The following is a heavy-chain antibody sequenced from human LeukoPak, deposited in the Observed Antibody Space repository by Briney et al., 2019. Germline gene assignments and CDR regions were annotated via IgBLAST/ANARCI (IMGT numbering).Heavy chain of an antibody. D-gene: IGHD3-10*01. Sequence: SETLSLTCAVYGGSFRGYYWSWIRQPPGKGLEWIGEINHSGSTNYNPSLKSRVTISVDTSKNQFSLKLSSVTAADTAVYYCARGGLRLGELWTTQPKRHNWFDPWGQGTLVTVSS. CDR3: ARGGLRLGELWTTQPKRHNWFDP. CDR2: INHSGST. V-gene: IGHV4-34*01. J-gene: IGHJ5*02. CDR1: GGSFRGYY.